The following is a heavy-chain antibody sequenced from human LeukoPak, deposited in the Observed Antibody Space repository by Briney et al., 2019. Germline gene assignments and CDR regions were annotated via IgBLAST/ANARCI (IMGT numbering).Heavy chain of an antibody. J-gene: IGHJ2*01. CDR1: GFTFDDYA. V-gene: IGHV3-9*01. CDR2: ISWNSGSI. CDR3: AKKGTRGSPARYWYFDL. Sequence: GGSLRLSCAASGFTFDDYAMHWVRQAPGKGLEWVSGISWNSGSIGYADSVKGRFTISRDNAKNSLYLQMNSLRAEDTALSYCAKKGTRGSPARYWYFDLWGRGTLVTVSS. D-gene: IGHD1-26*01.